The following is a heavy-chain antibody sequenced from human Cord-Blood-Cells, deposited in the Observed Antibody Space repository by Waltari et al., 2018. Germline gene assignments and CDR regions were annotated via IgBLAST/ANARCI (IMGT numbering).Heavy chain of an antibody. CDR1: GGTFSSYA. CDR3: AREDYNYSSSWYFFDY. D-gene: IGHD6-13*01. J-gene: IGHJ4*02. Sequence: QVQLVQSGAEVKKPGSSVKVSCKASGGTFSSYAISWVRQAPGQGLEWMGGIIPIFGTSNYAQTFQGRVTIAADESTSTAYMELSSLRSEDTAVYYCAREDYNYSSSWYFFDYWGQGTLVTVSS. CDR2: IIPIFGTS. V-gene: IGHV1-69*01.